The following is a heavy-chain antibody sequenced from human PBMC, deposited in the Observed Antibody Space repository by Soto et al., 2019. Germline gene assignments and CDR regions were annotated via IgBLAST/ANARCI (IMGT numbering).Heavy chain of an antibody. V-gene: IGHV4-30-4*08. Sequence: SETLSLTCTVSGGSISSSSYYWGWIRQPPGKGLEWIGYIYYSGNTNYNPSFKSRLTISVDTSKNQFSLKLRSVTAADTAVYYCARGDQYYYGSGSSIFDYWGQGMLVTVSS. J-gene: IGHJ4*02. D-gene: IGHD3-10*01. CDR2: IYYSGNT. CDR3: ARGDQYYYGSGSSIFDY. CDR1: GGSISSSSYY.